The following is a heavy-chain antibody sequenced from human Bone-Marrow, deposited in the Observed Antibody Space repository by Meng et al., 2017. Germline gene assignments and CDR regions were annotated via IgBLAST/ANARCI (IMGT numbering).Heavy chain of an antibody. J-gene: IGHJ4*02. CDR1: GYTFTGYY. CDR3: ARGITYYYDSSGRYYFDY. CDR2: INPNSGGT. V-gene: IGHV1-2*02. Sequence: ASVKVSCKASGYTFTGYYMHWVRQAPGQGLEWMGWINPNSGGTNYAQKFQGRVTMTRDTSISTAYRELSRLRSDDTAVYYCARGITYYYDSSGRYYFDYWGQGTLVTVSS. D-gene: IGHD3-22*01.